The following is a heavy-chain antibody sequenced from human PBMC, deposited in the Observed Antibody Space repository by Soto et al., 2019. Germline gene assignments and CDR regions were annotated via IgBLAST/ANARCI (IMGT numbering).Heavy chain of an antibody. CDR1: GFTFSTYA. V-gene: IGHV3-30*18. Sequence: PGGSLRLSCAASGFTFSTYAMHWVRQAPGKGLDWVAVISYDASSKNYEDSVKGRFTISRDHSKSTLYLQMNSLTPEDTAVYYCAKDRSGSWALDFWGQGTLVTVSS. J-gene: IGHJ4*02. CDR3: AKDRSGSWALDF. CDR2: ISYDASSK. D-gene: IGHD6-13*01.